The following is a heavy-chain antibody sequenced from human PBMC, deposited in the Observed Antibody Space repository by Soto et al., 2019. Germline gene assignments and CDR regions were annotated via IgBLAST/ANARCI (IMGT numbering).Heavy chain of an antibody. Sequence: SGPTLVNPTQTLTLTCTFSGFSLSTSGMRVSWIRQPPGKALEWLARIDWDDDKFYSTSLKTRLTISKDTSKNQVVLTMTNMDPVDTATYYCARMGTYYDFWSGYYTEGYYFDYWGQGTLVTVSS. CDR3: ARMGTYYDFWSGYYTEGYYFDY. CDR2: IDWDDDK. V-gene: IGHV2-70*04. J-gene: IGHJ4*02. D-gene: IGHD3-3*01. CDR1: GFSLSTSGMR.